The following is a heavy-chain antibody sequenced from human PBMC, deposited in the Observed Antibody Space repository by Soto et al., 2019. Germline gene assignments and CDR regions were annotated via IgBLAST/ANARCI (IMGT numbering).Heavy chain of an antibody. V-gene: IGHV3-74*01. Sequence: EVQLVESGGGLVQPGESLRLSCAASGFTFSYYWMHWVRQAPGKGLVWVSRIHSDGSSTTYADSVKGRFTISRDNARNTLYLQMNSLRAEETAVYYCARGARGAFDLWGQGTVVTVSS. D-gene: IGHD1-26*01. CDR2: IHSDGSST. CDR1: GFTFSYYW. CDR3: ARGARGAFDL. J-gene: IGHJ3*01.